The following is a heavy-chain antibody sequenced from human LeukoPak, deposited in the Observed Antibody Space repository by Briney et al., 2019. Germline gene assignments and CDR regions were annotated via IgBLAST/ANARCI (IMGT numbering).Heavy chain of an antibody. V-gene: IGHV1-8*02. Sequence: GASVKVSCKASGYTFTSYGMNWVRQATGQGLEWMGWMNPNSGNTGYAQKFQGRVTMARNTSITTAYMELSSLRSEDTAVYYCARRSGTAMTTTFDYWGQGTLVTVSS. CDR3: ARRSGTAMTTTFDY. J-gene: IGHJ4*02. CDR1: GYTFTSYG. CDR2: MNPNSGNT. D-gene: IGHD4-17*01.